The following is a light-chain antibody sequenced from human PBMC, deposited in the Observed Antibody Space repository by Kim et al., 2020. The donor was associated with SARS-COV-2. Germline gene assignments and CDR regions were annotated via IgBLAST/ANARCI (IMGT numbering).Light chain of an antibody. CDR1: SGSIASSY. CDR2: EDD. Sequence: GKTVTISCTRSSGSIASSYVQWYQQRPGSAPTTIIYEDDRRPSGVPDRFSGSLDSSSNSASLTISGLRTEDEADYYCQVYNNNFRVFGGGTQLPS. CDR3: QVYNNNFRV. J-gene: IGLJ2*01. V-gene: IGLV6-57*03.